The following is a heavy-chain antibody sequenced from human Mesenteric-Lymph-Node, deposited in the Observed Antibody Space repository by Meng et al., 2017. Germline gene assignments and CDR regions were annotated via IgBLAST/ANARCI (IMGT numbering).Heavy chain of an antibody. J-gene: IGHJ6*02. CDR2: ISNDGSNR. CDR1: GFTFSNFA. V-gene: IGHV3-30*04. Sequence: GGSLRLSCAVSGFTFSNFAMHWVRQAPGKGLEWVAVISNDGSNRFHSDSVKGRFTISRDNSKNTLSLQMNSLRPEDTAIYYCARAYYDILSGYLPYNYYYGMDVWGQGTLVTVSS. CDR3: ARAYYDILSGYLPYNYYYGMDV. D-gene: IGHD3-9*01.